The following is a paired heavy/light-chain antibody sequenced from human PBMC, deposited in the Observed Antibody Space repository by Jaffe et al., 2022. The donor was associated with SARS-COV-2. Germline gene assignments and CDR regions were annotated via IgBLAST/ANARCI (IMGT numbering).Heavy chain of an antibody. Sequence: EVQLVESGGGLVQPGGSLRLSCAASGFTFSSYDFHWVRQATGRGLEWVSAIGTAGDTYYAASVKGRFTMSRENARNSLSLQMNSLSAGDTAVYYCARAVRGVIHSSFYMDVWGQGTTVTVSS. CDR2: IGTAGDT. D-gene: IGHD3-10*01. V-gene: IGHV3-13*01. CDR3: ARAVRGVIHSSFYMDV. J-gene: IGHJ6*03. CDR1: GFTFSSYD.
Light chain of an antibody. V-gene: IGLV1-51*01. CDR3: GAWDVSLDAGV. J-gene: IGLJ2*01. CDR1: SSNIGNNY. Sequence: QSVLTQPPSVSAAPGQKVTISCSGGSSNIGNNYVSWYQQLPGTAPKLLIYATNKRPSGIPDRFSGSKSGTSATLGISGLQTGDEADYYCGAWDVSLDAGVFGGGTKLTVL. CDR2: ATN.